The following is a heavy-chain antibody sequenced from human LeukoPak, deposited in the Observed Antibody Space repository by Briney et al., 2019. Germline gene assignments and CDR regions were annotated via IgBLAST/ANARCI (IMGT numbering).Heavy chain of an antibody. D-gene: IGHD2-2*01. CDR2: ISGNNDNP. CDR1: GYTFSNFG. V-gene: IGHV1-18*01. J-gene: IGHJ4*02. Sequence: ASVKVSCKTSGYTFSNFGINWVRQAPGQGLEWMGWISGNNDNPNYGQKFQGRFAVTTDSSTTTAYMELRNLTFADTAVYYCARDGTSTDDYWGQGTLVTVSS. CDR3: ARDGTSTDDY.